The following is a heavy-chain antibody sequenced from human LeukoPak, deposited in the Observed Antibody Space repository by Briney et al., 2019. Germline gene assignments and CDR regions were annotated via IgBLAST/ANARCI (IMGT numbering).Heavy chain of an antibody. CDR2: ISAYNGNT. Sequence: ASAKVSCKASGYTFTSYGISWVRQAPGQGLEWMGWISAYNGNTNYAQKLQGRVTMTTDTSTSTAYMELRSLRSDDTAVYYCARARLGYSGYDSYYYYGMDVWGQGTTVTVSS. CDR3: ARARLGYSGYDSYYYYGMDV. V-gene: IGHV1-18*01. D-gene: IGHD5-12*01. CDR1: GYTFTSYG. J-gene: IGHJ6*02.